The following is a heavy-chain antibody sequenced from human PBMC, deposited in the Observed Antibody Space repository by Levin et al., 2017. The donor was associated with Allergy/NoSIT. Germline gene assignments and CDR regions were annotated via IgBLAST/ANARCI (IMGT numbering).Heavy chain of an antibody. J-gene: IGHJ4*02. Sequence: RGESLKISCAASGFTFSNNWMIWVRQAPGKGLEWVGTINPDGSEKYYVDSVKGRFTISRDNAKNLLYLQMNSLRVEDTALYYCVSHMGWGQGTLVTVSS. CDR2: INPDGSEK. V-gene: IGHV3-7*01. CDR3: VSHMG. CDR1: GFTFSNNW. D-gene: IGHD2-21*01.